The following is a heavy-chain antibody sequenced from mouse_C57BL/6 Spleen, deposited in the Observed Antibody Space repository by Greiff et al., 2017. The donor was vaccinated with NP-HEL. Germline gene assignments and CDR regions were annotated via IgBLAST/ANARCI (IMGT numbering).Heavy chain of an antibody. CDR1: GYTFTSYW. V-gene: IGHV1-55*01. CDR3: ARGGYSNDGLGFDY. CDR2: IYPGSGST. J-gene: IGHJ3*01. D-gene: IGHD2-12*01. Sequence: QVQLQQPGAELVKPGASVKMSCKASGYTFTSYWITWVKQRPGQGLEWIGDIYPGSGSTNYNEKFKSKATLTVDTSSSTAYMQLSSLTSEDSAVYYCARGGYSNDGLGFDYWGQGTLVTVSA.